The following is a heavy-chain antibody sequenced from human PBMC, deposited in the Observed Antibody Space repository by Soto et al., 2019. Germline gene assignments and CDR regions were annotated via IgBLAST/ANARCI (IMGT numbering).Heavy chain of an antibody. CDR2: ISGSGGST. CDR3: AKARGSRFLYYMDV. Sequence: PWGSLRLSCAASGFTFSSYAMSWVRQAPGKGLEWVSAISGSGGSTYYADSVKGRFTISRDNSKNTLYLQMNSLRAEDTAVYYCAKARGSRFLYYMDVWGKGTTVTVSS. V-gene: IGHV3-23*01. CDR1: GFTFSSYA. J-gene: IGHJ6*03. D-gene: IGHD3-3*01.